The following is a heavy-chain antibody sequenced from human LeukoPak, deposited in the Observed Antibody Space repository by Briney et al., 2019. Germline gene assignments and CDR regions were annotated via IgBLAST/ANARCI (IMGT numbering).Heavy chain of an antibody. D-gene: IGHD2-15*01. Sequence: GGSLRLSRAASGFTVSSNYMSWVRQAPGKGLEWVSVIYSGGSTYYADSVKGRFTISRHNSKNTLYLQMNSLRAEDTAVYYCASMGAARHSYYYYYYGMDVWGQGTTVTVSS. CDR1: GFTVSSNY. CDR2: IYSGGST. J-gene: IGHJ6*02. V-gene: IGHV3-53*04. CDR3: ASMGAARHSYYYYYYGMDV.